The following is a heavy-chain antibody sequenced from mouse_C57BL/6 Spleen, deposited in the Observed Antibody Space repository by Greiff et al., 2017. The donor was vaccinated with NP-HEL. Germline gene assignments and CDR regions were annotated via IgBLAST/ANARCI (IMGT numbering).Heavy chain of an antibody. V-gene: IGHV5-17*01. CDR2: ISSGSSTI. CDR3: ARREVVATGDY. J-gene: IGHJ4*01. D-gene: IGHD1-1*01. Sequence: EVMLVESGGGLVKPGGSLKLSCAASGFTFSDYGMHWVRQAPEKGLEWVAYISSGSSTIYYADTVKGRFTISRDNAKNTLFLQMTSLRSEDTAMYYCARREVVATGDYWGQGTSVTVSS. CDR1: GFTFSDYG.